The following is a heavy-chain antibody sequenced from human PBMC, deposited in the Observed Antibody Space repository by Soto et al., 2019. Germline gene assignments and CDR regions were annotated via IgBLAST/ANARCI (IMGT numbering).Heavy chain of an antibody. CDR3: SGGVGDAF. CDR1: ESTVSRDW. Sequence: PGGSLRLSCAIFESTVSRDWMDWVRQAPGKGLEWVAHINQDGSEKYYVDSVKGRFTISRDNAKKSLYLQMNSLRPAETAMYYCSGGVGDAFWGQGTLVTVS. J-gene: IGHJ4*02. D-gene: IGHD1-26*01. V-gene: IGHV3-7*04. CDR2: INQDGSEK.